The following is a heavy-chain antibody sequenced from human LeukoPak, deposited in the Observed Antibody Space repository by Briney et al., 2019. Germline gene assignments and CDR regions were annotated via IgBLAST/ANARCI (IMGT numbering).Heavy chain of an antibody. CDR2: INPNSGGT. J-gene: IGHJ3*02. Sequence: ASVKVSCKASGYSCTGYWHWVRQAPGQGLEWMGRINPNSGGTDYAQTFRGRVTMTRDTSVSTAYMELSSLRSDDTAVYYCARFLSGSHDAFDIWGQGTMVTVSS. D-gene: IGHD1-26*01. CDR3: ARFLSGSHDAFDI. V-gene: IGHV1-2*06. CDR1: GYSCTGYW.